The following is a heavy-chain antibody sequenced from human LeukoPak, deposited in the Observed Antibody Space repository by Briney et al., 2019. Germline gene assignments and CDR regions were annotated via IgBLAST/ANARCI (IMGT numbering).Heavy chain of an antibody. CDR3: AREEVMATQH. D-gene: IGHD2-8*01. CDR2: INPNSGGT. J-gene: IGHJ4*02. Sequence: GASVKVSXKASGYTFTGYYMHWMRQAPGQGLEWMGRINPNSGGTNYAQKFQGRVTMTRDTSISTAYMELSRLRSDDTAVYYYAREEVMATQHWGQGTLVTVSS. V-gene: IGHV1-2*06. CDR1: GYTFTGYY.